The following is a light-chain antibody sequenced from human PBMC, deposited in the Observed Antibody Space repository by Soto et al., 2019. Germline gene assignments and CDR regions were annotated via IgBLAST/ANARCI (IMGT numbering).Light chain of an antibody. CDR2: DAS. Sequence: EIVLIQSPATLSLSPGERATLSCRASQSVGSYLAWYQHKPGQAPRLLISDASNRATGIPARFRGSGSGTDFTLTISSLEPDDFAVYYCQQRSNWQITFGQGTRLEI. V-gene: IGKV3-11*01. CDR1: QSVGSY. CDR3: QQRSNWQIT. J-gene: IGKJ5*01.